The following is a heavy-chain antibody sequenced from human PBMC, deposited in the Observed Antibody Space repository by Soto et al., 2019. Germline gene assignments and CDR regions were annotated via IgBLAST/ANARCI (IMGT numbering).Heavy chain of an antibody. Sequence: QVQLVESGGGVVQPGRSLRLSCAAYGFTFSSYAMHWVRQAPGKGLEWVEVISYDGSNKYYADSVKGRFTISRDNSKNTLYLQMNSLRAEDTAVYYCARPSYGDYDYWGQGTLVTVSS. CDR1: GFTFSSYA. V-gene: IGHV3-30-3*01. J-gene: IGHJ4*02. CDR3: ARPSYGDYDY. CDR2: ISYDGSNK. D-gene: IGHD4-17*01.